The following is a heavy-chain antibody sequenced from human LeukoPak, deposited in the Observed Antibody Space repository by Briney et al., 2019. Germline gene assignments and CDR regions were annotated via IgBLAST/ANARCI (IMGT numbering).Heavy chain of an antibody. V-gene: IGHV3-64*01. D-gene: IGHD3-22*01. CDR3: ARDLGRDYYDSSGYPD. J-gene: IGHJ4*02. CDR2: ISSNGGST. CDR1: GFTFSSYA. Sequence: GGSLRLSCAASGFTFSSYAMHWVRQAPGKGLEYVSAISSNGGSTYYANSVKGRFTISRDNSKNTLYLQMGSLRAEDMAVYYCARDLGRDYYDSSGYPDWGQGTLVTVSS.